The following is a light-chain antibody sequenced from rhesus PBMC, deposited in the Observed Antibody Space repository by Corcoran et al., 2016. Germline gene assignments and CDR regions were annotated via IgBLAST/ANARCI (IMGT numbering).Light chain of an antibody. Sequence: DIQMTQSPSSLSPSVGDTVTITCRASEDISNYLVWYQQKPGKAPRPLIYSASSLGSGVPSRFSGTRSGTDFTLTFTSLQPEDFATYYCQQHYTFPLTFGGGTKVEIK. J-gene: IGKJ4*01. CDR3: QQHYTFPLT. CDR2: SAS. V-gene: IGKV1S16*01. CDR1: EDISNY.